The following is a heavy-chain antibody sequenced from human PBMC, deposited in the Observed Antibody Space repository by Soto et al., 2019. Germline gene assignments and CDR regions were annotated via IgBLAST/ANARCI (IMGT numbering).Heavy chain of an antibody. CDR2: ISYDGSNK. CDR3: ARDPYTGLRGDAFDI. V-gene: IGHV3-30-3*01. J-gene: IGHJ3*02. CDR1: GFTFSSYA. Sequence: QVQLVESGGGVVQPGRSLRLSCAASGFTFSSYAMHWVRQAPGKGLEWVAVISYDGSNKYYADSVKGRFTISRDNSKNTLYLQMNSRRAEDTAVYYCARDPYTGLRGDAFDIWGQGTMVTVSS. D-gene: IGHD1-1*01.